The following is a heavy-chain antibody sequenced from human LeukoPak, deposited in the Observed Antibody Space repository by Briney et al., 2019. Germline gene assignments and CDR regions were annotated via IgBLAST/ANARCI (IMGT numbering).Heavy chain of an antibody. J-gene: IGHJ4*02. Sequence: ASVKVSCKASGYTFTGYYMHWVRQAPGQGLEWMGRINPSSGGANYAQKLQGRVTMTTDTSTSTAYMELRSLRSDDTAVYYCAGGVDTAMAIFDYWGQGTLVTVSS. CDR1: GYTFTGYY. D-gene: IGHD5-18*01. CDR2: INPSSGGA. CDR3: AGGVDTAMAIFDY. V-gene: IGHV1-2*06.